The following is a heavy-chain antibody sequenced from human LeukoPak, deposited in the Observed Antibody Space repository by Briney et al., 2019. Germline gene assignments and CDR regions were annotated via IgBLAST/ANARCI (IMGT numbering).Heavy chain of an antibody. J-gene: IGHJ4*02. CDR1: GDSISSYY. D-gene: IGHD1-26*01. CDR3: ARGFGSFPYYFGY. Sequence: SETLSLTCTVSGDSISSYYWSWIRQPPGKGLEWIGYIYYRGSTNYNPSLKSRVTISVDTSKNQFSLELTSVTAADTALYYCARGFGSFPYYFGYWGQGALVTVSS. CDR2: IYYRGST. V-gene: IGHV4-59*01.